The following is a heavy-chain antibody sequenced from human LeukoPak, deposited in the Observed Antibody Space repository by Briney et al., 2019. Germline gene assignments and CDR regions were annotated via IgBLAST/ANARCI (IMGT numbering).Heavy chain of an antibody. J-gene: IGHJ4*02. V-gene: IGHV3-53*01. Sequence: GGSLRLSCAASGFTLSSYWMSWVRQAPGKGLEWVSLIYSGGGTYYADSVKGRFTISRDNSKNTLYLQMNSLRAEDTAVYYCARWTTLHFDYWGQGTLVTVSS. CDR3: ARWTTLHFDY. CDR2: IYSGGGT. D-gene: IGHD4-17*01. CDR1: GFTLSSYW.